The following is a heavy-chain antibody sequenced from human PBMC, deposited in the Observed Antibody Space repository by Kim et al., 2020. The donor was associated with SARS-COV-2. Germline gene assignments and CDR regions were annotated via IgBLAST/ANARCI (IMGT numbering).Heavy chain of an antibody. CDR2: IYHSGST. Sequence: SETLSLTCAVSGGSISSSNWWSWVRQPPGKGLEWIGEIYHSGSTNYNPSLKSRVTISVDKSKNQFSLKLSSVTAADTAVYYCASWAAAGTVGEGNFDYWGQGTLVTVSS. CDR3: ASWAAAGTVGEGNFDY. D-gene: IGHD6-13*01. V-gene: IGHV4-4*02. CDR1: GGSISSSNW. J-gene: IGHJ4*02.